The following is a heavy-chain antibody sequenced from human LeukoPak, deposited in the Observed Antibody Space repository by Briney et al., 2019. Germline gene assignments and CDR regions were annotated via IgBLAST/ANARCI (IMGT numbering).Heavy chain of an antibody. Sequence: PGGSLRLSCAASGFTVSSNYMSWVRQAPGKGLEWVSVIYSGGSTYYADSVKGRFTISRDNSKNTLYLQMNSLRAEDTAVYYCARGLRTMYYHYYMDVWGKGTTVAVSS. CDR2: IYSGGST. J-gene: IGHJ6*03. V-gene: IGHV3-53*01. CDR3: ARGLRTMYYHYYMDV. CDR1: GFTVSSNY. D-gene: IGHD5-12*01.